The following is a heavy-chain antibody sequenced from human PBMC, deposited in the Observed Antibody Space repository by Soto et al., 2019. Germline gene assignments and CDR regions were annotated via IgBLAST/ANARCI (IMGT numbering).Heavy chain of an antibody. CDR1: GYTFTSYA. Sequence: GASVKVSCKASGYTFTSYAMHWVRQAPGQRLEWMGWINAGNGNTKYSQKFQGRVTITRDTSASTAYMELSRLRSEDTAVYYCARSSGYYYDCFDPWGQGTLVTVSS. CDR2: INAGNGNT. CDR3: ARSSGYYYDCFDP. V-gene: IGHV1-3*01. D-gene: IGHD3-22*01. J-gene: IGHJ5*02.